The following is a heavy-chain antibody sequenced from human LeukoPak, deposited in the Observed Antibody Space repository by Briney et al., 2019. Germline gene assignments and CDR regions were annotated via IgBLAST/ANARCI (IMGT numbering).Heavy chain of an antibody. V-gene: IGHV3-23*01. CDR1: GFAFSSYA. J-gene: IGHJ6*02. Sequence: GGSLRLSCAATGFAFSSYAMSGVRRAPGKGLEWVSAISGSGAGTYYVDSVKGRFTISRDNSKNTLYLQMNSLRAEDTAVYYCARRLWSTFDGMDVWGQGTTVTVSS. CDR2: ISGSGAGT. CDR3: ARRLWSTFDGMDV. D-gene: IGHD5-18*01.